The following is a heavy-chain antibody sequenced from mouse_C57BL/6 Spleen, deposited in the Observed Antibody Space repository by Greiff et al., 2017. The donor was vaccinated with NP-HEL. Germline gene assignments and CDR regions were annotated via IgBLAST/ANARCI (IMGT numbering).Heavy chain of an antibody. CDR1: GFTFSDYG. CDR3: AGGYDSGY. D-gene: IGHD2-2*01. J-gene: IGHJ2*01. Sequence: EVQLVESGGGLVKPGGSLKLSCAASGFTFSDYGVHWVRQAPEKGLEWVAYISSGSSTIYYADTVKGRFTISRDNAKNTLFLQMTRRRAEDTAMYYCAGGYDSGYWGQGTTLTVSS. V-gene: IGHV5-17*01. CDR2: ISSGSSTI.